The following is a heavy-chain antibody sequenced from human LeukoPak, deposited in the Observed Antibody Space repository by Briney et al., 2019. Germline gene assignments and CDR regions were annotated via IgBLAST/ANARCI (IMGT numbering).Heavy chain of an antibody. Sequence: GASVNVSFKASGYTFPSYGISWVRQAPGQALEWMGWISPYNGNTNYAQKLQGRVTMTTDTCTSTAYMELRSLRSDDTAVYYCARDPAFPSMTTVTKYYYYGMDVWGQGTTVTVSS. V-gene: IGHV1-18*01. CDR2: ISPYNGNT. CDR1: GYTFPSYG. CDR3: ARDPAFPSMTTVTKYYYYGMDV. D-gene: IGHD4-17*01. J-gene: IGHJ6*02.